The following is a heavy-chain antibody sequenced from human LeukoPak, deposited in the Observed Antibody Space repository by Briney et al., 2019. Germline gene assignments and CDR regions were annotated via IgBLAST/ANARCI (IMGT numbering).Heavy chain of an antibody. V-gene: IGHV4-61*02. CDR3: ASAKYNWNYAPLWDP. CDR2: IYTSGST. J-gene: IGHJ5*02. D-gene: IGHD1-7*01. CDR1: GGSISSGSYY. Sequence: PSQTLSLTCTVSGGSISSGSYYWSWIRQPAGKGLEWIGRIYTSGSTNYNPSLKSRVTISVDTSKNQFSLKLSSVTAADTAVYYCASAKYNWNYAPLWDPWGQGTLVTVSS.